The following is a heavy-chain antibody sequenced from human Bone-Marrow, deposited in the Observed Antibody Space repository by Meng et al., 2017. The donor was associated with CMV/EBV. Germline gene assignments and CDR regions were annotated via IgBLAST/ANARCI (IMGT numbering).Heavy chain of an antibody. Sequence: KVSCKGSGYSFTNYWIGWVRQMPGKGLEWMGIIYPGDSDTRYSPSFQGQVTISADKSINTAYLQWSSLKASDTAMYYCARHSSISWFGFGPAYDYGMAVWGQWHPVYVAS. V-gene: IGHV5-51*01. CDR3: ARHSSISWFGFGPAYDYGMAV. CDR2: IYPGDSDT. CDR1: GYSFTNYW. D-gene: IGHD6-13*01. J-gene: IGHJ6*02.